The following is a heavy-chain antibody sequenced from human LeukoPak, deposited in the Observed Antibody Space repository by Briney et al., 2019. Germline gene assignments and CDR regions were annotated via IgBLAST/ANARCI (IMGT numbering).Heavy chain of an antibody. CDR2: ISYDGSNK. Sequence: GGSLRLSCAASGFTFSSYAMHWVRQAPGKGLEWVAVISYDGSNKYYADSVKGRFTISRDNSKNTLYLQMNSLGAEDTAVYYCARDPEVEMATSFDYWGQGTLVTVSS. D-gene: IGHD5-24*01. V-gene: IGHV3-30-3*01. CDR1: GFTFSSYA. J-gene: IGHJ4*02. CDR3: ARDPEVEMATSFDY.